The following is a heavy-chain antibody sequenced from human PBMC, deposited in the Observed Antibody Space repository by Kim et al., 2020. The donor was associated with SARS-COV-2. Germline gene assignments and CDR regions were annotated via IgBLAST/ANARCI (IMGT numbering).Heavy chain of an antibody. D-gene: IGHD3-10*01. J-gene: IGHJ4*02. V-gene: IGHV3-30*01. CDR3: AGDMRRVRYFDH. Sequence: NHAASVKCRYTVSRANSKNPVSLQMHSLRAEDSAVYYCAGDMRRVRYFDHWGQGTLVTVSS.